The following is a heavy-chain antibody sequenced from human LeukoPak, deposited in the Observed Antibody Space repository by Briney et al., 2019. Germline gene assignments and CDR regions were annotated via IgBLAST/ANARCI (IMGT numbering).Heavy chain of an antibody. D-gene: IGHD6-13*01. CDR1: GFTFSSYS. V-gene: IGHV3-21*01. Sequence: GGSLRLSCAASGFTFSSYSMNWVRQAPGKGLEWVSSISSSSSYIYYADSVKGRFTISRDSAKNSLYLQMNSLRAEDTAVYYCARGGSSWYVDYWGQGTLVTVSS. CDR2: ISSSSSYI. J-gene: IGHJ4*02. CDR3: ARGGSSWYVDY.